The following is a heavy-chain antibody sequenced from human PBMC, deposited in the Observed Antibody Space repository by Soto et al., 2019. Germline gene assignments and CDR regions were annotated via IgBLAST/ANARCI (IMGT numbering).Heavy chain of an antibody. CDR3: ARDVGPVTIFGEALSGYFDF. J-gene: IGHJ4*02. CDR1: GFSFGNYW. V-gene: IGHV3-7*03. Sequence: SGGSLRLSCAVSGFSFGNYWMSWVRQAPGKGLEWLASIKEDGGERYYLDSVKGRFTISRDNAKDSLSLQMNSLRGEDTAFYYCARDVGPVTIFGEALSGYFDFWGQGTLVTV. CDR2: IKEDGGER. D-gene: IGHD3-3*01.